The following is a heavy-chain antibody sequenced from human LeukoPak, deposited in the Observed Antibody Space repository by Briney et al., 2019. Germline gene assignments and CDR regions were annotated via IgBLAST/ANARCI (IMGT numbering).Heavy chain of an antibody. V-gene: IGHV3-53*01. CDR2: IYSGGST. CDR3: VRGDGWFGELLNFDN. Sequence: GGSLRLSCAASGFTVSSNYMSWVRQAPGKGLEWVSVIYSGGSTYYADSVKGRFTISRDNGKNSLYLQMNSLRDEDTAVYYCVRGDGWFGELLNFDNWGQGTLVTVSS. D-gene: IGHD3-10*01. J-gene: IGHJ4*02. CDR1: GFTVSSNY.